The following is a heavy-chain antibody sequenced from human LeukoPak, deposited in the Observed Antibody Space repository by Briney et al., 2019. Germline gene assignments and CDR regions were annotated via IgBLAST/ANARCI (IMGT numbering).Heavy chain of an antibody. J-gene: IGHJ5*02. CDR3: TIDIVGATNWFDP. CDR1: GFTFSNAW. D-gene: IGHD1-26*01. V-gene: IGHV3-15*01. CDR2: IKSKTDGGTT. Sequence: GGSLRLSCAASGFTFSNAWMSWVRQAPGKGLEWVGRIKSKTDGGTTDYAAPVKGRFTISRDDSKNTLYLQMNSLKTEDTAVYYCTIDIVGATNWFDPWGQGTLVTVSS.